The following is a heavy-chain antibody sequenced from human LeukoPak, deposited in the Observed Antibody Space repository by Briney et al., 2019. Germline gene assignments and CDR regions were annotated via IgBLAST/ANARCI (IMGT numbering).Heavy chain of an antibody. CDR3: TRSSTYYGYNWFDP. D-gene: IGHD3-10*01. V-gene: IGHV3-30*03. J-gene: IGHJ5*02. CDR2: ISYDGSNK. Sequence: GGSLRLSCAASGFTFSSYGMHWVRQAPGKGLEWVAVISYDGSNKYYADSVKGRFTISRDNSKNTLYLQMNSLRAEDTAVYYCTRSSTYYGYNWFDPWGQGTLVTVSS. CDR1: GFTFSSYG.